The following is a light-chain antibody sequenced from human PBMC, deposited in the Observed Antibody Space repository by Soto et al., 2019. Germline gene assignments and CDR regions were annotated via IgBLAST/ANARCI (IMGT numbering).Light chain of an antibody. CDR1: QGISSY. CDR2: AAS. Sequence: AIRMTQSPSSFSASTGDRVTITCRASQGISSYLAWYQQKPGKAPKLLIYAASTLQGGVPSRFSGSGSGTDFTLTINRLQSEDFATYYCQQYYSYPPAFGQGTKV. J-gene: IGKJ1*01. V-gene: IGKV1-8*01. CDR3: QQYYSYPPA.